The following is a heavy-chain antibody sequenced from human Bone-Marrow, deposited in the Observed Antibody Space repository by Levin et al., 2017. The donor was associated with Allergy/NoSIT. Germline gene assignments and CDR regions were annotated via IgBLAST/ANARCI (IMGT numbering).Heavy chain of an antibody. CDR3: ASPSSSWYFEGALDY. Sequence: TGGSLRLSCAASGFTFSSYAMHWVRQAPGKGLEWVAVISYDGSNKYYADSVKGRFTISRDNSKNTLYLQMNSLRAEDTAVYYCASPSSSWYFEGALDYWGQGTLVTVSS. CDR1: GFTFSSYA. V-gene: IGHV3-30-3*01. D-gene: IGHD6-13*01. J-gene: IGHJ4*02. CDR2: ISYDGSNK.